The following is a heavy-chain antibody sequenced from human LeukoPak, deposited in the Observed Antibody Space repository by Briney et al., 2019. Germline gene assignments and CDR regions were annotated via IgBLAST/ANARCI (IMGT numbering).Heavy chain of an antibody. CDR2: ISSGGSTT. Sequence: GGSLRLSCAASGFPFSNYALSWVRHAPGKGLEWISSISSGGSTTYYVDSVKGRFTISRDSSNNTLYLQMDSLRAEDSAIYYCARQRSVLIVRSSFDCWGQGTLVTVSS. CDR1: GFPFSNYA. V-gene: IGHV3-23*01. CDR3: ARQRSVLIVRSSFDC. J-gene: IGHJ4*02. D-gene: IGHD3-22*01.